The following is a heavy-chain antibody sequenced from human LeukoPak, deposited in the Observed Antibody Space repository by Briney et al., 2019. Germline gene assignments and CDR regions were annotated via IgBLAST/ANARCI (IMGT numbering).Heavy chain of an antibody. V-gene: IGHV1-2*02. CDR1: VYTFTYSY. CDR2: ISPNNGDT. CDR3: ARSPIGASAY. Sequence: ASVNVSCTPSVYTFTYSYIHWVRLAPGVGLQWMGWISPNNGDTKYAEDFQDRVTMTRDTSINTAYMELTGLTPGDTAVYYCARSPIGASAYWGRGTLVTVSS. J-gene: IGHJ4*02. D-gene: IGHD3-10*01.